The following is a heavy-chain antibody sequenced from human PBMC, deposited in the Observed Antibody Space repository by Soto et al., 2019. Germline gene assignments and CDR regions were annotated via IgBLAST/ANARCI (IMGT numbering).Heavy chain of an antibody. CDR3: ATDISDAFDI. CDR1: GYTFTSYG. J-gene: IGHJ3*02. Sequence: GASVKVSCTASGYTFTSYGISWVRQAPGQGLEWMGWISAYNGNTNYAQKLQGRVTMTTDTSTDTAYMELSSLRSEDTAAYYCATDISDAFDIWGQGTMVTVSS. V-gene: IGHV1-18*01. CDR2: ISAYNGNT.